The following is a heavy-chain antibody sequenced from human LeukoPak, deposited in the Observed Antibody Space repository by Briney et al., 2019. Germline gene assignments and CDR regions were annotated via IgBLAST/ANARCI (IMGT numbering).Heavy chain of an antibody. CDR2: IWYDGSNK. CDR3: ARGRVGDWSLDY. J-gene: IGHJ4*02. D-gene: IGHD3-9*01. V-gene: IGHV3-33*01. Sequence: GGSLRLSCAASGFTFSSHGMHWVRQAPGKGLEWVAIIWYDGSNKYLADSVKGRFTISRDNSKNTLLLQMNSLRAEDTAVYYCARGRVGDWSLDYWGQGTLVTVSS. CDR1: GFTFSSHG.